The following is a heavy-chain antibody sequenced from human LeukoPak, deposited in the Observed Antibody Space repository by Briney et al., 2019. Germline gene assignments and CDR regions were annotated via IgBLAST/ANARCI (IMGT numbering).Heavy chain of an antibody. CDR3: ARGYYDSSGYYYPDY. V-gene: IGHV4-59*01. J-gene: IGHJ4*02. D-gene: IGHD3-22*01. CDR1: GGSISSYY. Sequence: RSSETLSLTCTVSGGSISSYYWSWIRQPPGKGLEWIGYIYYSGSTNYNPSLKSRVTISVDTSKNQFSLKLSSVTAADTAVYYCARGYYDSSGYYYPDYWGQGTLVTVSS. CDR2: IYYSGST.